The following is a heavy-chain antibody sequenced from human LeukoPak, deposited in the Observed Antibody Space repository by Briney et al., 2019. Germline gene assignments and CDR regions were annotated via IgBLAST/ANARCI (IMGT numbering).Heavy chain of an antibody. J-gene: IGHJ4*02. CDR2: INHSGST. D-gene: IGHD2-2*01. Sequence: SETLSLTCAVYGGSFSGYYWSWIRQPPGKGLEWIGEINHSGSTNYNPSLKSRVTISVDTSKNQFSLKLSSVTAADTALYYCARLDVVVPAAAFDYWGQGTLVTVSS. CDR3: ARLDVVVPAAAFDY. V-gene: IGHV4-34*01. CDR1: GGSFSGYY.